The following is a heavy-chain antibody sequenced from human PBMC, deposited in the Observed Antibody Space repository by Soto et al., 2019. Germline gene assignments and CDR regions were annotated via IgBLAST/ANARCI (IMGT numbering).Heavy chain of an antibody. CDR1: EFDFSTSW. Sequence: GGSLRLSCTASEFDFSTSWMSWVRQAPGKGLEWVANIKGDGSEIYYVDSVKGRFTVSRDNAKRSLWLQMNGLRADDSAVYYYARLSYGSFERYFDYWGQGTPVTVSS. V-gene: IGHV3-7*05. CDR2: IKGDGSEI. D-gene: IGHD3-10*01. CDR3: ARLSYGSFERYFDY. J-gene: IGHJ4*02.